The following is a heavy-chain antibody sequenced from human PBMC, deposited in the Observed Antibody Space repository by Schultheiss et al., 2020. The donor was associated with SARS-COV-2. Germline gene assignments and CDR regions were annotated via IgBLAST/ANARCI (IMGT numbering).Heavy chain of an antibody. CDR1: GFTFSSYW. D-gene: IGHD6-13*01. J-gene: IGHJ5*02. CDR2: ISYDGSNK. V-gene: IGHV3-30*14. Sequence: GGSLRLSCTASGFTFSSYWMHWVRQAPGTGLEWVAVISYDGSNKYYADSVKGRFTISRDNSKNTLYLQMSSLRAEDTAVYYCARASPGIGWFDPWGQGTLVTVSS. CDR3: ARASPGIGWFDP.